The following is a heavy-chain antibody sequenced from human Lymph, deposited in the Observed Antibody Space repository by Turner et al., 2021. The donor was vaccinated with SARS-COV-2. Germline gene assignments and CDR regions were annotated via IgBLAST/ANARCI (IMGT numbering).Heavy chain of an antibody. CDR3: ARVHGHCTSTSCYWDYYFGMDV. J-gene: IGHJ6*02. CDR2: MNHDSGER. V-gene: IGHV1-8*01. CDR1: GYTFTRYD. Sequence: QVQVVQSGAEVRKPGDAVKVSWNASGYTFTRYDVNWVRQATGQGREWMGWMNHDSGERGYAQKSYARVTRTRNTTISADYMELRSMSYVDADVYDCARVHGHCTSTSCYWDYYFGMDVWGQGTTVTVSS. D-gene: IGHD2-2*01.